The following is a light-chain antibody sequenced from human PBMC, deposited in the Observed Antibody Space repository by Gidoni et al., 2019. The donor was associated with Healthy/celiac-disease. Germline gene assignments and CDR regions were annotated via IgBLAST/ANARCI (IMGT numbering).Light chain of an antibody. V-gene: IGLV1-51*01. CDR1: SPNIGNNY. CDR2: DNN. Sequence: QSVLTQPPSVSAAPGQKVTISCSGSSPNIGNNYVSWYQQLPGTATKHLIYDNNKRPSGIPDRFSGSKSGTSATLGITGLQTGDEADYYCGTWDSSLSAGVVFGGGTKLTVL. J-gene: IGLJ2*01. CDR3: GTWDSSLSAGVV.